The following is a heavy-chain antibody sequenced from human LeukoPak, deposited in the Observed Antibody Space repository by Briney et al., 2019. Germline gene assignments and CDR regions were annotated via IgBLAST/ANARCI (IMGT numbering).Heavy chain of an antibody. V-gene: IGHV1-69*01. D-gene: IGHD2-2*02. CDR2: IIPIFVTA. CDR3: ARGDIVVVPAAIAYPYYYYMDV. Sequence: SVKVSCKASGGTCSSYAISWVRQAPGQGLEWMGGIIPIFVTANYAQKFQGRVTITADESTSTAYMELSSLRSEDTAVYYCARGDIVVVPAAIAYPYYYYMDVWGKGTTVTVSS. CDR1: GGTCSSYA. J-gene: IGHJ6*03.